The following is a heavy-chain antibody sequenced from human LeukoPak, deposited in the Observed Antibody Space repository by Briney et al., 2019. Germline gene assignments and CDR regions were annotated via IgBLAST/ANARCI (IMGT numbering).Heavy chain of an antibody. V-gene: IGHV3-23*01. J-gene: IGHJ4*02. D-gene: IGHD3-22*01. CDR2: ISDSGGRT. CDR3: AKRGVVIRVILVGFHKEANYFDS. Sequence: PGGSLRLSCAGSGITLSNYGMSWVRQAPGKGLEWVAGISDSGGRTYYADSVKGRFTISRDTPKNTLYLQMNSLRAEDTAVYFCAKRGVVIRVILVGFHKEANYFDSWGQGALVSVSS. CDR1: GITLSNYG.